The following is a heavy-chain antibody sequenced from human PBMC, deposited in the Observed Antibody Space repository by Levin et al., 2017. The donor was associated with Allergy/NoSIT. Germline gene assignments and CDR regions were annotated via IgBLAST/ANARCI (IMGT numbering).Heavy chain of an antibody. CDR2: IYSNDAT. D-gene: IGHD3-10*01. CDR1: GFSLSNARVG. Sequence: KLSGPTLVKPTETLTLTCTVSGFSLSNARVGVSWIRQPPGKALEWLGHIYSNDATTYRTSLESRLTMSKDTSKSQVVLTMTNMDPADTGTYYCVQISCSRAACYPWFLDQWGQGTLVTVSS. CDR3: VQISCSRAACYPWFLDQ. J-gene: IGHJ4*02. V-gene: IGHV2-26*01.